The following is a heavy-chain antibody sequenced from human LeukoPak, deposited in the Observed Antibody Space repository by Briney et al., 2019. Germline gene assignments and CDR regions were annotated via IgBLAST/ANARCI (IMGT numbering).Heavy chain of an antibody. V-gene: IGHV4-39*07. J-gene: IGHJ6*02. CDR1: GGSTSSGNYY. D-gene: IGHD6-19*01. CDR2: IYYSGST. CDR3: AREVAVAGTVYYYYYGMDV. Sequence: SETLSLTCTVSGGSTSSGNYYWGWIRQPPGKGLEWIGSIYYSGSTYYNPSLKSRVTISVDTSKNQFSLKLSSVTAADTAVYYCAREVAVAGTVYYYYYGMDVWGQGTTVTVSS.